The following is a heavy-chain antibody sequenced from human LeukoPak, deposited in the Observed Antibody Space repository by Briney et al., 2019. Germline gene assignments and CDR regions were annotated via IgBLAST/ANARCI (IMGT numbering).Heavy chain of an antibody. Sequence: PSETLSLTCAVYGGSFSGYYWSWIRQPPGKGLEWIGEINHSGSTNYNPSLKSRVTISVDTSKNQFSLKLSSVTAADTAVYYCARGRRNTMVRGVIHDYWGQGTPVTVSS. CDR1: GGSFSGYY. J-gene: IGHJ4*02. CDR3: ARGRRNTMVRGVIHDY. CDR2: INHSGST. D-gene: IGHD3-10*01. V-gene: IGHV4-34*01.